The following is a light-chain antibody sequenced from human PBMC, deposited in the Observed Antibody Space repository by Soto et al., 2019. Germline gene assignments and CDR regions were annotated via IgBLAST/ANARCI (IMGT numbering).Light chain of an antibody. CDR3: QHYGSSWT. J-gene: IGKJ1*01. Sequence: EIVLTQSPGTLSLSPGERATLSCRASQTVSSNYLAWFQQKGGQAPRLLIFGASSRAAGIPDRFSGSVSGTDFILTISRLAREDFAVYYCQHYGSSWTFGQGTKVEI. V-gene: IGKV3-20*01. CDR1: QTVSSNY. CDR2: GAS.